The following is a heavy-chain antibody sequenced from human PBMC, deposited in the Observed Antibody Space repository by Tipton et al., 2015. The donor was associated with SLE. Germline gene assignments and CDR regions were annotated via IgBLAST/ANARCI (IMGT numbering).Heavy chain of an antibody. CDR1: GFTFSSYA. Sequence: SLRLSCAASGFTFSSYAMSWVRQAPGKGLEWVSAISGSGGSTYYADSVKGRFTISRDNSKNTLYLQMNSLRAEDTAVYYCARSGGPIVVAWFDPWGQGTLVTVSS. D-gene: IGHD2-2*01. V-gene: IGHV3-23*01. J-gene: IGHJ5*02. CDR2: ISGSGGST. CDR3: ARSGGPIVVAWFDP.